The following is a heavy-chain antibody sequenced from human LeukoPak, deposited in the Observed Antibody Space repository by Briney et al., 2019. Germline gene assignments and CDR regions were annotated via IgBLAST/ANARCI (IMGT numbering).Heavy chain of an antibody. V-gene: IGHV3-48*03. J-gene: IGHJ3*02. CDR2: ISSSGSTI. Sequence: GGSLRLSCAASGFTFSSYEMNRVRQAPGKGLEWVSYISSSGSTIYYADSVKGRFTISRDNAKNSLYLQMNSLRAEDTAVYYCASEAQRWLQLRGFGDIWGQGTMVTVSS. D-gene: IGHD5-24*01. CDR3: ASEAQRWLQLRGFGDI. CDR1: GFTFSSYE.